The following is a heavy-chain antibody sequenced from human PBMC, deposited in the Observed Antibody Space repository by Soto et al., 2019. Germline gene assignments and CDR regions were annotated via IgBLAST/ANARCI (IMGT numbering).Heavy chain of an antibody. D-gene: IGHD3-22*01. CDR2: IYYSGST. J-gene: IGHJ6*02. CDR1: GGSISSSSYY. V-gene: IGHV4-39*01. Sequence: SETLSLTCTVSGGSISSSSYYWGWIRQPPGKGLEWIGSIYYSGSTYYNPSLKSRVTISVDTSKNQFSLKLSSVTAADTAVYYCASFSSGYYYEYYYGMDVWGQGTTVTVSS. CDR3: ASFSSGYYYEYYYGMDV.